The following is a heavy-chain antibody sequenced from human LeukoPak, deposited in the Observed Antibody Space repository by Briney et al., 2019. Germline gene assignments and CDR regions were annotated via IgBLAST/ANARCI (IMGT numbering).Heavy chain of an antibody. CDR3: AKSGPVWDPFDY. CDR2: ISYDGSNK. CDR1: GFTFSSYG. V-gene: IGHV3-30*18. D-gene: IGHD1-14*01. J-gene: IGHJ4*02. Sequence: PGGSLRLSCAAPGFTFSSYGMHWVRQAPGKGLEWVAVISYDGSNKYYADSVKGRFTISRDNSKNTLYLQMNSLRAEDTAVYYCAKSGPVWDPFDYWGQGTLVTVSS.